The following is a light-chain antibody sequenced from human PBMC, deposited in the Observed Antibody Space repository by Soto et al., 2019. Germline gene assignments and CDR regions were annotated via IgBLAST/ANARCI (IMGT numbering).Light chain of an antibody. CDR3: QQYNNWPRT. CDR2: GAS. CDR1: QSVSNN. Sequence: EIVMTQSRATLSGAPWERAARSCRASQSVSNNYLAWYQQKPGQAPRLLIYGASTRATGIPARFSGSGSGTESTLTFSRLKSADFAVYYWQQYNNWPRTFGQGTKVDNK. J-gene: IGKJ1*01. V-gene: IGKV3-15*01.